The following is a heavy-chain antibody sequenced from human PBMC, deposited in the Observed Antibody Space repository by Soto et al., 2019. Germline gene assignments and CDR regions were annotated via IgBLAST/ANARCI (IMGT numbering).Heavy chain of an antibody. CDR1: GFTFGSYA. J-gene: IGHJ4*02. V-gene: IGHV3-23*01. D-gene: IGHD2-21*02. CDR2: LYGNSGGI. CDR3: AKDAVAGDGLWLMDH. Sequence: PGGSLRLSCAASGFTFGSYAMTWVRQAPGKGLESIAGLYGNSGGIQYADSVRGRFTIFRDNSNNIVFLRMRSLRVEDTAVYFCAKDAVAGDGLWLMDHWGQGTLVTVSS.